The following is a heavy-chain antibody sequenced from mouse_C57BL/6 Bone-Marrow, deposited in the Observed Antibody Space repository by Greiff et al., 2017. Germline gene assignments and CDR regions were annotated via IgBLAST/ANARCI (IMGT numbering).Heavy chain of an antibody. V-gene: IGHV2-2*01. CDR2: IWSGGST. D-gene: IGHD1-1*01. CDR3: ARILRLLRVAY. Sequence: QVQLKQSGPGLVQPSQSLSITCTVSGFSFTSYGVHWVRQSPGKGLEWLGVIWSGGSTAYNAAFISRLSISKDNSESQVFFRMTGLQADDTALYYCARILRLLRVAYWGQGTLVTVSA. CDR1: GFSFTSYG. J-gene: IGHJ3*01.